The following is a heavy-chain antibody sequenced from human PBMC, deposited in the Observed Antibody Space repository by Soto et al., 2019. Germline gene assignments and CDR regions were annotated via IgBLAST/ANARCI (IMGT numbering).Heavy chain of an antibody. CDR1: GFTFSSYW. CDR3: ARYSGSYYGRPFDI. V-gene: IGHV3-7*01. Sequence: PGGSLRLSCAASGFTFSSYWMSWVRQAPGKGLEWVANIKQDGSEKYYVDSVKGRFTISRDNAKNSLYLQMNSLRAEDTAVYYCARYSGSYYGRPFDIWGQGTMVTVSS. D-gene: IGHD1-26*01. CDR2: IKQDGSEK. J-gene: IGHJ3*02.